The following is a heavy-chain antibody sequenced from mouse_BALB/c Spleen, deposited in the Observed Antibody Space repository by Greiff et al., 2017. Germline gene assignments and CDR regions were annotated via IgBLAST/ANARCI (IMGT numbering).Heavy chain of an antibody. D-gene: IGHD2-1*01. CDR3: ARGYYCNYQYYFDY. J-gene: IGHJ2*01. CDR1: GFTFSSYA. V-gene: IGHV5-6-5*01. CDR2: ISSGGST. Sequence: EVQRVESGGGLVKPGGSLKLSCAASGFTFSSYAMSWVRQTPEKRLEWVASISSGGSTYYPDSVKGRFTISRDNARNILYLQMSSLRSEDTAMYYCARGYYCNYQYYFDYWGQGTTLTVSS.